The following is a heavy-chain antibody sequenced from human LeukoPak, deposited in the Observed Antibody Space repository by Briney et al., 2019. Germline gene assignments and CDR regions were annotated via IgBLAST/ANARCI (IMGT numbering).Heavy chain of an antibody. J-gene: IGHJ4*02. Sequence: GGSLRLSCAASGFTFSSYWMSWVRQAPGKGLEWVANIKQDGSEKYYVDSVKGRFTISRDNAKNSLYLQMNSLRAEDTAVYYCARRVEYYDFWSGYSLYFDYWGRGTLVTVSS. V-gene: IGHV3-7*01. CDR3: ARRVEYYDFWSGYSLYFDY. D-gene: IGHD3-3*01. CDR1: GFTFSSYW. CDR2: IKQDGSEK.